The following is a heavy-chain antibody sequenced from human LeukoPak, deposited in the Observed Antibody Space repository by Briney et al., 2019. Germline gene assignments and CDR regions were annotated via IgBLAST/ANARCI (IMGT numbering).Heavy chain of an antibody. CDR2: IIPILGIA. D-gene: IGHD3-10*01. V-gene: IGHV1-69*04. CDR1: GGTFSSYA. J-gene: IGHJ4*02. Sequence: ASVKVSCKASGGTFSSYAISWVRQAPGQGLEWMGRIIPILGIANYAQKFQGRVTITADKSSSTAYMELSSLRSEDTAVYYCARESSYGSGSYPISSFDYWGQGTLVTVSS. CDR3: ARESSYGSGSYPISSFDY.